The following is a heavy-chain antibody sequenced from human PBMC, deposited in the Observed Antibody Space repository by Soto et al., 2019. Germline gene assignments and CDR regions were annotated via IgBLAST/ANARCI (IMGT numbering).Heavy chain of an antibody. Sequence: QEQLVQSGPEVQKPGSSVKVSCKASGDTLSRHGISWVRQAPGQGLEWMGGIIPIFRITNYAQKFQGRLMITADESTRTAYMELRRLGSDDSAVYFCVRVRVGSIPLNYDMDVWGQGTTVTVS. CDR3: VRVRVGSIPLNYDMDV. V-gene: IGHV1-69*01. J-gene: IGHJ6*02. CDR2: IIPIFRIT. CDR1: GDTLSRHG. D-gene: IGHD1-26*01.